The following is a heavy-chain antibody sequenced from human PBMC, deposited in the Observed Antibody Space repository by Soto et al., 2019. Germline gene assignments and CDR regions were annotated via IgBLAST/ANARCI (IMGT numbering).Heavy chain of an antibody. CDR1: GGSISSGDYY. CDR3: ARGGKVNSSSWPWVGNWFDP. CDR2: IYYSGST. V-gene: IGHV4-30-4*01. D-gene: IGHD6-13*01. Sequence: SETLSLTCTVSGGSISSGDYYWSWIRQPPGKGLEWIGYIYYSGSTYYNPSLKSRVTISVDTSKNQFSLKLSSVTAADTAVYYCARGGKVNSSSWPWVGNWFDPWGQGTLVTVSS. J-gene: IGHJ5*02.